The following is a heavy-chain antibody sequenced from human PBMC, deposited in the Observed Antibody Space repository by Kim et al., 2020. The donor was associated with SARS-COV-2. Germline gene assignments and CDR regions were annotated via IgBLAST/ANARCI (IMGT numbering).Heavy chain of an antibody. Sequence: SQTLSLTCAISGDSVSSNSGAWNWIRQSPSRGLECLGRTYYRSKWYNHYAISVKSRITINPDTSKNQFSLQLNSVTPEDTAVSYCVGGGGWNIWGQGTLVTVSS. V-gene: IGHV6-1*01. CDR1: GDSVSSNSGA. CDR3: VGGGGWNI. D-gene: IGHD6-19*01. J-gene: IGHJ4*02. CDR2: TYYRSKWYN.